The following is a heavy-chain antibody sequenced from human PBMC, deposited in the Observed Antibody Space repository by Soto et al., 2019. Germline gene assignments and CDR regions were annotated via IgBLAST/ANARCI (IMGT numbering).Heavy chain of an antibody. CDR1: GDSVSRNSAS. CDR3: ARGGSPDY. CDR2: TYYRYNWYN. J-gene: IGHJ4*02. V-gene: IGHV6-1*01. Sequence: PSQTLSLTCAISGDSVSRNSASWNWIRQSPSRGLEWLGRTYYRYNWYNDYAVSVKSRISINPDTSKNQFSVHLNSVTPEDTAVYYCARGGSPDYWGQGTLVTVSS. D-gene: IGHD1-26*01.